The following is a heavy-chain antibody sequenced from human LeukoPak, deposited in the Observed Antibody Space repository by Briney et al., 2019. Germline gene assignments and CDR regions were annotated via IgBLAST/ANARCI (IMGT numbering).Heavy chain of an antibody. D-gene: IGHD4-17*01. CDR1: GGTFSSYA. V-gene: IGHV1-69*13. CDR3: ARDRLGGDYGDSLDY. CDR2: IIPIFGTA. J-gene: IGHJ4*02. Sequence: SVKVSCKASGGTFSSYAISWVRQAPGQGLEWMGGIIPIFGTANYAQKFQGRVTITADESTSTAYMELSSLRSEDTAVYYCARDRLGGDYGDSLDYWSQGTLVTVSS.